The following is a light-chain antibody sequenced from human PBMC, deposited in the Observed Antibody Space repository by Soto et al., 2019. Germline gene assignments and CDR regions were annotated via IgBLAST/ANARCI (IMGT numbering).Light chain of an antibody. CDR2: DDD. V-gene: IGLV1-51*01. J-gene: IGLJ2*01. CDR1: SSNIGADY. CDR3: GTWDSSLSGVV. Sequence: QSVLTQPPSASSAPGQRVTISCSGSSSNIGADYVSWYQQFPGKAPRLLIYDDDKRPSGIPDRFSGSKSGTAATLEISGLQTEDEADYYCGTWDSSLSGVVFGGGTKLTVL.